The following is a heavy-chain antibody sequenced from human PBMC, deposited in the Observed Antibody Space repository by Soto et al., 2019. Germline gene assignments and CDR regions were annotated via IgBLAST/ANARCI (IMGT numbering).Heavy chain of an antibody. CDR1: GFTCSSYS. Sequence: PGGSLRLCCAASGFTCSSYSMNWVRQAPGKGLEWVSSISSSSSYIYYADSVKGRFTISRDNAKNSLYLQMNSLRAEDTAVYYCARASGSYYYGMDVCGQGTTVTVSS. J-gene: IGHJ6*02. CDR2: ISSSSSYI. D-gene: IGHD1-26*01. CDR3: ARASGSYYYGMDV. V-gene: IGHV3-21*01.